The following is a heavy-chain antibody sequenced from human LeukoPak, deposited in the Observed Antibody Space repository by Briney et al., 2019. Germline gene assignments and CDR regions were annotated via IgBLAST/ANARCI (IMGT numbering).Heavy chain of an antibody. Sequence: ASVKVSCKASGYTFTSYYMHWVRQAPGQGLEWMGIINPSGGSTSYAQKFQGRVTMTRDTSTSTVYMELSSLRSEDTAVYYCARESWGGTYYYGSGKKNWFDPWGQGTLVTVSS. CDR1: GYTFTSYY. J-gene: IGHJ5*02. V-gene: IGHV1-46*01. CDR3: ARESWGGTYYYGSGKKNWFDP. D-gene: IGHD3-10*01. CDR2: INPSGGST.